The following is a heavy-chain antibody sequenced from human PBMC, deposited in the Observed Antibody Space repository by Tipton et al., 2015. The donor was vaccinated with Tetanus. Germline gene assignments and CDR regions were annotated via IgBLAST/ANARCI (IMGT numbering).Heavy chain of an antibody. V-gene: IGHV4-59*13. CDR1: GGSINNFY. Sequence: TLSLTCTVSGGSINNFYWNWIRQSPGKGLEWLGDIYYPGDTDHNPPLRGRATISLDKAKNHFSLRLRSVTAADTALYYCVRSHVFRLTLFGEEIPRSGRFDPWGQGALVTISS. CDR3: VRSHVFRLTLFGEEIPRSGRFDP. CDR2: IYYPGDT. D-gene: IGHD3-3*01. J-gene: IGHJ5*02.